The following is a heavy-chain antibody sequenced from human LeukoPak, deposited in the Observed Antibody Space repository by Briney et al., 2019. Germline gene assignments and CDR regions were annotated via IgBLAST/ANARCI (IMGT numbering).Heavy chain of an antibody. CDR1: GFTFSSYA. D-gene: IGHD3-10*01. V-gene: IGHV3-23*01. CDR2: ISGSGGST. J-gene: IGHJ3*02. CDR3: VRELWFEGAFDI. Sequence: GGSLRLSCAASGFTFSSYAMSWVRQAPGKGLEWVSAISGSGGSTYYADSVKGRFTISRDNSKNTLYLQMNSLRAEDTAVYYCVRELWFEGAFDIWGQGTRVTVSS.